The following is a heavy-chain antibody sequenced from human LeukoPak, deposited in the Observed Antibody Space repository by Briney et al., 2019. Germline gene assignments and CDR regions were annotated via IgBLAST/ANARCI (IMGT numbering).Heavy chain of an antibody. CDR1: GDSVSSNSVT. CDR2: TYYRSTWYN. J-gene: IGHJ5*02. Sequence: SQALSLTCAISGDSVSSNSVTWNWIRQSPSRGLEWLGRTYYRSTWYNDYAVSVRGRITVNPDTSKNQFSLHLNSVTPEDTAVYYCARRLTQYDCFDPWGQGILSPSPQ. CDR3: ARRLTQYDCFDP. V-gene: IGHV6-1*01. D-gene: IGHD2-2*01.